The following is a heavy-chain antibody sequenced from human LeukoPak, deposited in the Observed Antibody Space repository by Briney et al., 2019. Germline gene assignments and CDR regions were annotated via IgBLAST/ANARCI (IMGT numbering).Heavy chain of an antibody. J-gene: IGHJ4*02. CDR3: AKAQGVGYYDSSAY. Sequence: GGSLRLSCAASGFTFSSYAVSWVRQAPGKGLEWVSAISGGGAGTVYADSVRGRFIISRDNSKNTLYLQMNSLRAEDTAVYYCAKAQGVGYYDSSAYWGQGTLVTVS. V-gene: IGHV3-23*01. CDR2: ISGGGAGT. CDR1: GFTFSSYA. D-gene: IGHD3-22*01.